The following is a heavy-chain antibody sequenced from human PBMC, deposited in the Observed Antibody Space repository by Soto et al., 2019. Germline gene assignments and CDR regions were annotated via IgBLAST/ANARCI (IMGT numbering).Heavy chain of an antibody. CDR2: IWYDGSNK. Sequence: GGSLRLSCAASGFTFSSHAVHWVRQAPGKGLEWVAVIWYDGSNKYYADSVKGRFTVSRDNSKNTVYLQMNSLRAEDTAVYFCAREAYSSGYYGAAFDIWGQGTMVTVSS. D-gene: IGHD3-22*01. CDR1: GFTFSSHA. V-gene: IGHV3-33*01. CDR3: AREAYSSGYYGAAFDI. J-gene: IGHJ3*02.